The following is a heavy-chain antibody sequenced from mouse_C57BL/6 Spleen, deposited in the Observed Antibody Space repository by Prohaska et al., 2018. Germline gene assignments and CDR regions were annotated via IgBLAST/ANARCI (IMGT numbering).Heavy chain of an antibody. D-gene: IGHD2-3*01. CDR1: GYTFTDYN. CDR2: INPNNGGT. V-gene: IGHV1-18*01. Sequence: SVRIPCKASGYTFTDYNMDWVKQSHGKSLEWIGDINPNNGGTIYNQKFKGKATLTVDKSSSTAYMELRSLTSEDTAVYYCARSLYDGYWAYWGQGTLVTVSA. CDR3: ARSLYDGYWAY. J-gene: IGHJ3*01.